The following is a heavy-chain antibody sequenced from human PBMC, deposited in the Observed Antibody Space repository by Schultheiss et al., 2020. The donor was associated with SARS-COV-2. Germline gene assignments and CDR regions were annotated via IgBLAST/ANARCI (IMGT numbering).Heavy chain of an antibody. V-gene: IGHV4-34*01. D-gene: IGHD6-6*01. CDR2: INHSGST. J-gene: IGHJ4*02. CDR1: GGSFSGYY. Sequence: SETLSLTCAVYGGSFSGYYWSWIRQPPGKGLEWIGEINHSGSTNYNPSLKSRVTISVDTSKNQFSLKLSSVTAADTAVYYCARTIAAREVDYWGQGTLVTVSS. CDR3: ARTIAAREVDY.